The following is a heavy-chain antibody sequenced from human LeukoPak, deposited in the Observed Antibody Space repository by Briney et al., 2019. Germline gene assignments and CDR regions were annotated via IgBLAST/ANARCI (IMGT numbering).Heavy chain of an antibody. V-gene: IGHV3-23*01. J-gene: IGHJ4*02. CDR2: IGGSGAGT. Sequence: PGGSLRLSCAASGFTFSSYAMNWVRQAPGKGLEWVSAIGGSGAGTYYADSVKGRSTISRDNSKNTLYLQMDSLRAEDTAVYYCAKEPLSCSGGSCYSVFDYWGQGTLVTVSS. D-gene: IGHD2-15*01. CDR1: GFTFSSYA. CDR3: AKEPLSCSGGSCYSVFDY.